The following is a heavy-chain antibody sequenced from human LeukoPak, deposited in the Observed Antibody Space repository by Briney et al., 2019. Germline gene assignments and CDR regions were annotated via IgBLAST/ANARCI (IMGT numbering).Heavy chain of an antibody. CDR2: IYTSGIT. V-gene: IGHV4-4*07. CDR3: ARDRGDYYATRYYYYMDV. D-gene: IGHD3-10*01. Sequence: SETLSLTCTVSGSSISSYYWSWIRQPAGKGLEWIGRIYTSGITNYNPSLKSRVTISVDTSKNQFSLKLSSVTAADAAVYYCARDRGDYYATRYYYYMDVWGKGTTVTVSS. CDR1: GSSISSYY. J-gene: IGHJ6*03.